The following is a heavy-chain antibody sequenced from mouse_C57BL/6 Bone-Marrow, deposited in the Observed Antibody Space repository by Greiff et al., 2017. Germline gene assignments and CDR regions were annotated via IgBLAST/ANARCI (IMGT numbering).Heavy chain of an antibody. Sequence: EVQLQQSGAELVKPGASVKLSCTASGFNIKDYYIHWVKQRTEQGLEWIGRIDPEDGETKYAPKFQDKATITADTSSTPAYLQLSSLTSEDTAVYYCTRSLTYYGTNYWGQGTTLTVSS. D-gene: IGHD1-1*01. CDR3: TRSLTYYGTNY. J-gene: IGHJ2*01. CDR1: GFNIKDYY. V-gene: IGHV14-2*01. CDR2: IDPEDGET.